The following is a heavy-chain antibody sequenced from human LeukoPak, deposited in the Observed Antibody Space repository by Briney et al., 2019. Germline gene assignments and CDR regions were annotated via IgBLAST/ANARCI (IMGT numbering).Heavy chain of an antibody. CDR1: GFSFSRYS. CDR3: AKTYYYDSVGYSPFDY. V-gene: IGHV3-21*01. D-gene: IGHD3-22*01. J-gene: IGHJ4*02. Sequence: GGSLRLSCVASGFSFSRYSMNWVRQAPGKGLERVSSISISSGSIYYADSVKGRFPISRDNAKNSLYLQMNSLRAEDTAIYYCAKTYYYDSVGYSPFDYWGQGSRVIVSS. CDR2: ISISSGSI.